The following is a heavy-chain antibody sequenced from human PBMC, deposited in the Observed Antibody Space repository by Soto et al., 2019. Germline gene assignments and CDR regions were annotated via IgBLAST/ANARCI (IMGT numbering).Heavy chain of an antibody. CDR3: AGTVLRYFDWLPGGPDAFDI. J-gene: IGHJ3*02. D-gene: IGHD3-9*01. V-gene: IGHV1-18*01. CDR2: ISAYNGNT. CDR1: GYTFTSYG. Sequence: GASVKVSCKAPGYTFTSYGIRWVRQAPGQGLEWMGWISAYNGNTNYAQKLQGRVTMTTDTSTSTAYMELRSLRSDDTAVYYCAGTVLRYFDWLPGGPDAFDIWGQGTMVTVSS.